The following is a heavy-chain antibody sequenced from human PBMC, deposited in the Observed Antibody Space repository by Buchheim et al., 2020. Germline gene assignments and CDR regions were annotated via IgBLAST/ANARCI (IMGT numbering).Heavy chain of an antibody. V-gene: IGHV3-33*01. J-gene: IGHJ5*02. Sequence: QVQLVESGGGVVQPGRSLRLSCAASGFTFSSYGMHWVRQAPGRGLEWVAVIWYDGSNKYYADSVKGRFTISRDNSKNTLYLQMNSLRAEDTAVYYCARDFEHDYGGFTFDPWGQGTL. CDR3: ARDFEHDYGGFTFDP. CDR1: GFTFSSYG. CDR2: IWYDGSNK. D-gene: IGHD4-23*01.